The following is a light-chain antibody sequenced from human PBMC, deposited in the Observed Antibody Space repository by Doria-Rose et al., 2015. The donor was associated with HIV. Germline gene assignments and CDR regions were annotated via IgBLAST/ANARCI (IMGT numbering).Light chain of an antibody. CDR1: QGIGSD. J-gene: IGKJ2*01. Sequence: EIVMTQSPATLSVSPGERATLSCRACQGIGSDLAWYQQKPGQAPRLLIYRASIRATGIPPRFTGGGSGTEFTLTISSLQSEDFAVYFCQQYSRWPPYTFGQGTKLEVK. V-gene: IGKV3-15*01. CDR2: RAS. CDR3: QQYSRWPPYT.